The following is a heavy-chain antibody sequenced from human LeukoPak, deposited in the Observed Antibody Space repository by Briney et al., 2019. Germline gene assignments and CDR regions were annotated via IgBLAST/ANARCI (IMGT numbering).Heavy chain of an antibody. J-gene: IGHJ4*02. CDR1: GGSISSYY. CDR3: ARATMVRGVFDY. D-gene: IGHD3-10*01. CDR2: IYYSGST. Sequence: PSETLSLTCTVSGGSISSYYWSWIRQPPGKGLEWIGYIYYSGSTNYNPSLKSRVTISVDTSKNQFSLKLSSVTAADTAVYYCARATMVRGVFDYWGQGTLVTVSS. V-gene: IGHV4-59*01.